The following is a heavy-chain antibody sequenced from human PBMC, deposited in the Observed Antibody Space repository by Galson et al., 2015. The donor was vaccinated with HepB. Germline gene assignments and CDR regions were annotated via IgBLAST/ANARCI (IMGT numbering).Heavy chain of an antibody. J-gene: IGHJ4*02. Sequence: SLRLSCAAFGFTFNNYGIHWVRQAPGKGLEWVAVISYDGTSKYYADSVEGRFTISRDNSKNTLYLQMNSLRPEDTAIYYCAKGGYYDFWSAYDSWGQGALVTVSS. CDR1: GFTFNNYG. CDR3: AKGGYYDFWSAYDS. CDR2: ISYDGTSK. V-gene: IGHV3-30*18. D-gene: IGHD3-3*01.